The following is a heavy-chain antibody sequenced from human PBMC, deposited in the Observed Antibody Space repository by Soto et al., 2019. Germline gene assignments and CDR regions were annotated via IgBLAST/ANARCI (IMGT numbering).Heavy chain of an antibody. J-gene: IGHJ6*02. D-gene: IGHD3-10*01. CDR3: ARQGFGPLHGLVDV. Sequence: QVQLQESGPGLVKPSETLSLSCTVSGGSISSYYWSWFRQSPGKRMEWLGYVHHSWASSYNPSLQSRVAISLATSKSQFSLKVTSVTATATAVYYCARQGFGPLHGLVDVWGQGTTVTVSS. CDR2: VHHSWAS. CDR1: GGSISSYY. V-gene: IGHV4-59*08.